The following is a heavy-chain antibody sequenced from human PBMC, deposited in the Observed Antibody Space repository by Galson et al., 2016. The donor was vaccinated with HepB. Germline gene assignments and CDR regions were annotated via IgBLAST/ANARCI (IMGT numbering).Heavy chain of an antibody. J-gene: IGHJ3*02. V-gene: IGHV4-59*01. CDR2: MYYSGST. CDR3: ARGKRAFEI. D-gene: IGHD4-23*01. Sequence: SETLSLTCTVSGDSINDYYWSWIRQPPGKGLQWIGYMYYSGSTNYNPSLKSRVTISGVTSKNHFSLKLSSVTAADTAVYYCARGKRAFEIWGQGTMVTVSS. CDR1: GDSINDYY.